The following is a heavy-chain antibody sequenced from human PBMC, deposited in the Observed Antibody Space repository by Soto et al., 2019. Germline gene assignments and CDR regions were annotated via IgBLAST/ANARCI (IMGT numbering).Heavy chain of an antibody. Sequence: QVQLVQSGAEVKKPGSSVKVSCKASGGTFNNYAISWVRQAPGQGLEWMGGIIPIIGTADYAHKFQGRLARSADESTGTTFMELSRLRSEDTALYYCARGGVDGVATSAFDYWGQGTLVTVSS. CDR2: IIPIIGTA. V-gene: IGHV1-69*01. J-gene: IGHJ4*02. D-gene: IGHD5-12*01. CDR1: GGTFNNYA. CDR3: ARGGVDGVATSAFDY.